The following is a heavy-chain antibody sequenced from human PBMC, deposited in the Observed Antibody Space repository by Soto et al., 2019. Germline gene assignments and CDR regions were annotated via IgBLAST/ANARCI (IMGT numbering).Heavy chain of an antibody. Sequence: EVQLVESGGGLVKPGGSLRLSCAASGFTFSSYSMNWVRQGPGKGLEWVSSISSSSSHIYNADSVKGRFTISRDNAKNSLYLQMNSLRAEDTAVYYCAREKVVVVPAATPLNYYYYGMDVW. V-gene: IGHV3-21*01. D-gene: IGHD2-2*01. J-gene: IGHJ6*01. CDR2: ISSSSSHI. CDR1: GFTFSSYS. CDR3: AREKVVVVPAATPLNYYYYGMDV.